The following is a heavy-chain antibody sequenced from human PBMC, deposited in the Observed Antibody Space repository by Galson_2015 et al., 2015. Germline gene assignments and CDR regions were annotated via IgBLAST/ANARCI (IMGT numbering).Heavy chain of an antibody. CDR2: IKQDGSEK. J-gene: IGHJ4*02. CDR3: AREFGDVRCLGY. V-gene: IGHV3-7*01. Sequence: SLRLSCAASGFTFSSYWMSWVRRAPGKGLEWVANIKQDGSEKYYVDSVKGRFTISRDNAKNSLYLQMNSLRAEDTAVYYCAREFGDVRCLGYWGQGTLVTVSS. D-gene: IGHD3-10*01. CDR1: GFTFSSYW.